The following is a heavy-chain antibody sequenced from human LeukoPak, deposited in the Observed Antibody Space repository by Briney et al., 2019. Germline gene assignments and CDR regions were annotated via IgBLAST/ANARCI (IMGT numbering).Heavy chain of an antibody. CDR2: IYTSGST. CDR1: GGSISSGSYY. D-gene: IGHD2-2*01. CDR3: ARADLGYCSSTSCYPLFDY. J-gene: IGHJ4*02. Sequence: SQTLSLTCTVSGGSISSGSYYWSWIRQPAGKGLEWIGRIYTSGSTNYSPSLKSRVTISVDTSKNQFSLKLSSVTAADTAVYYCARADLGYCSSTSCYPLFDYWGQGTLVTVSS. V-gene: IGHV4-61*02.